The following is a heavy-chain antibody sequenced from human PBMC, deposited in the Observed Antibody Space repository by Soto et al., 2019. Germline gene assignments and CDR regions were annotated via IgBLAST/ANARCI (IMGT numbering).Heavy chain of an antibody. D-gene: IGHD2-15*01. Sequence: PGESLKISCKGSGSSFTSYWIGWVRQIPGEGLEWLGAIYPGDSDTRYSPSFQGQVTISADKSIRTAYLQWSSLRASDSAMYYCARYAASGGRFSEYWGQGTLVTVYS. CDR3: ARYAASGGRFSEY. CDR2: IYPGDSDT. CDR1: GSSFTSYW. V-gene: IGHV5-51*01. J-gene: IGHJ4*02.